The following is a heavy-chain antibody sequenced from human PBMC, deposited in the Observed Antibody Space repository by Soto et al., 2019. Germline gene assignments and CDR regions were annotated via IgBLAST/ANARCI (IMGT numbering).Heavy chain of an antibody. CDR2: IIPIFGTA. Sequence: QVQLVQSGAEVKKPGSSVKVSCKASGGTFSSYAISWVRQAPGQGLEWMGGIIPIFGTANYAQKFQGRVTITADESTSPAYMELSSLRSEDTAVYYCAREAGLAVAAHYYYGMDVWGQGTTVTVSS. CDR1: GGTFSSYA. D-gene: IGHD6-19*01. V-gene: IGHV1-69*01. CDR3: AREAGLAVAAHYYYGMDV. J-gene: IGHJ6*02.